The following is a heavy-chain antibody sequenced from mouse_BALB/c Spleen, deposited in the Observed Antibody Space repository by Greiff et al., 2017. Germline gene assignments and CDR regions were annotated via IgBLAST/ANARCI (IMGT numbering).Heavy chain of an antibody. V-gene: IGHV5-9-4*01. CDR2: ISSGGSYT. CDR3: ASAPFYYDYDCFAY. Sequence: EVQVVESGGGLVKPGGSLKLSCAASGFTFSSYAMSWVRQSPEKRLEWVAEISSGGSYTYYPDTVTGRFTISRDNAKNTLYLEMSSLRSEDTAMYYFASAPFYYDYDCFAYWDQGTLVTVSA. D-gene: IGHD2-4*01. J-gene: IGHJ3*01. CDR1: GFTFSSYA.